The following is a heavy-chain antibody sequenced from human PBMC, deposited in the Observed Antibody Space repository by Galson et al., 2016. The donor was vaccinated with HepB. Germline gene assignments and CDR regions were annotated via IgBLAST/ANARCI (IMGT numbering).Heavy chain of an antibody. Sequence: SLRLSCAASGFTFRTYNMNWVRRAPGKGLEWVSSISSVISYIYYSDTVQGRFTISRENAKNSLYLKMNSLRVEDTAVYYCARDGGTYGPGRYYIEYWGQGSLVTVSS. J-gene: IGHJ4*02. V-gene: IGHV3-21*01. CDR3: ARDGGTYGPGRYYIEY. CDR1: GFTFRTYN. CDR2: ISSVISYI. D-gene: IGHD3-10*01.